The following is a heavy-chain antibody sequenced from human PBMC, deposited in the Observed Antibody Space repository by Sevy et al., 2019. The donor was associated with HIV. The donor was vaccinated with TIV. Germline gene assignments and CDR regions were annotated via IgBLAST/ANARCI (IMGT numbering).Heavy chain of an antibody. J-gene: IGHJ4*02. Sequence: GGSLRLSCVASGFTFSSFYMSWVRQAPGKGLEWVANIDPDGSEKYYVDSVQGRFTISRENAKNSLFLQVNSLRAEDTAVYFCARSSDGDYRGDHFDSWGQGTQVTVSS. CDR3: ARSSDGDYRGDHFDS. V-gene: IGHV3-7*03. CDR1: GFTFSSFY. D-gene: IGHD4-17*01. CDR2: IDPDGSEK.